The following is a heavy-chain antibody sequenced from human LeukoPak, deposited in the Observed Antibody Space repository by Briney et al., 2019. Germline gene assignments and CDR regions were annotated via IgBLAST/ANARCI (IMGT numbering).Heavy chain of an antibody. Sequence: ASVKVSCKASGYTFTSYDINWVRQATGQGLEWMGWMNPNSGNTGYAQKFLGRVTMTRNTSISTAYMELSSLRSEDTAVYYCARQYYYDSSGYLDWFDPWGQGTLVTVSS. J-gene: IGHJ5*02. CDR3: ARQYYYDSSGYLDWFDP. CDR1: GYTFTSYD. V-gene: IGHV1-8*01. CDR2: MNPNSGNT. D-gene: IGHD3-22*01.